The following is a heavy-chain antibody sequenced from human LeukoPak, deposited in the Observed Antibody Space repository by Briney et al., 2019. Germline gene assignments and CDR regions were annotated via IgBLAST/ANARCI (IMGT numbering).Heavy chain of an antibody. CDR1: GYSISSGYY. J-gene: IGHJ5*02. V-gene: IGHV4-38-2*02. Sequence: PSETLSLTCTVSGYSISSGYYLGWIRQPPGKGLEWIWSIYHSGSTYYNPSLKSRVTISVDTSNNHFPLKLSSVTAADTAVYYCARRIAGTLGNWFDPCGQGTLVTVSS. D-gene: IGHD1-7*01. CDR2: IYHSGST. CDR3: ARRIAGTLGNWFDP.